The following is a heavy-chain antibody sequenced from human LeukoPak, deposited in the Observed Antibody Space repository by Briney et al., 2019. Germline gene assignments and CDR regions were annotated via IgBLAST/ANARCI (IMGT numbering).Heavy chain of an antibody. CDR1: GGSISSYY. D-gene: IGHD3-16*01. Sequence: SETLSLTCTVSGGSISSYYWSWIRQPPGKGLEWIGYIYYSGSTNYNPSLKSRVTISVDTSKNQFSLKLSSVTAADTAVYYCARVGRHPISPSWADRYSDPWGRGTLVTVSS. V-gene: IGHV4-59*01. CDR2: IYYSGST. J-gene: IGHJ2*01. CDR3: ARVGRHPISPSWADRYSDP.